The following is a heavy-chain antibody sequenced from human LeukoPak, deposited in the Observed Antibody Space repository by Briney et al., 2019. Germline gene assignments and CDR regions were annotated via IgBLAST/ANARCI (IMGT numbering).Heavy chain of an antibody. Sequence: PGGSPRLSCVASGFTFSSYWMHWVRQAPGKGLVCVSRIESDGSSTSYADSVKGRFTISRDNAKNTLSLQMSSLRAEDTAVYYCARGFGSGSSLPFDYWGQGTLVTVSS. CDR2: IESDGSST. D-gene: IGHD3-10*01. V-gene: IGHV3-74*01. CDR3: ARGFGSGSSLPFDY. CDR1: GFTFSSYW. J-gene: IGHJ4*02.